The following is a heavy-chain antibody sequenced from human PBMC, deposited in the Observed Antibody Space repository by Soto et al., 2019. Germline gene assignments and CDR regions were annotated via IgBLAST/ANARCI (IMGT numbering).Heavy chain of an antibody. J-gene: IGHJ4*02. V-gene: IGHV1-3*01. CDR1: GYTFTSYA. D-gene: IGHD3-3*01. CDR2: INAGNGNT. CDR3: ARVSYDFWSGYNPLFDY. Sequence: ASVKVSCKASGYTFTSYAMHWVRQAPGQRLEWMGWINAGNGNTKYSQKFQGRVTITRDTSASTAYMELSSLRSEDTAVYYCARVSYDFWSGYNPLFDYWGQGTLVTVSS.